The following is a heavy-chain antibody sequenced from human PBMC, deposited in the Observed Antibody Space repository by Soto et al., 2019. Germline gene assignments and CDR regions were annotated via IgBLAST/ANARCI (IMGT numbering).Heavy chain of an antibody. J-gene: IGHJ4*02. V-gene: IGHV3-9*01. Sequence: GGSLRLSCAASGFIFGDYAMHWVRQVPGKGLEWVSVISANSGYIVYADSVKGRFTISRDNARNSLCLQMSSLGIEDTAFYYCAKGFSYGDYRYYFDYWGQGTLVTVSS. CDR1: GFIFGDYA. D-gene: IGHD4-17*01. CDR2: ISANSGYI. CDR3: AKGFSYGDYRYYFDY.